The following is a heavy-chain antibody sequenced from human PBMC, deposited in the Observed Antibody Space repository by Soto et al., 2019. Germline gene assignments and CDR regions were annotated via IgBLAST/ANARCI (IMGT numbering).Heavy chain of an antibody. CDR3: ATSFRYFDN. J-gene: IGHJ4*02. Sequence: GGALRRSCAGSGFTPTTTPVSWGRQPPGKGLGWVTTSSGTASRTYYVDSVKGRFFISRDNSKNTVTLQMNNLTLDDTAVYYCATSFRYFDNWGQGTRVTVS. CDR1: GFTPTTTP. CDR2: SSGTASRT. V-gene: IGHV3-23*01. D-gene: IGHD3-9*01.